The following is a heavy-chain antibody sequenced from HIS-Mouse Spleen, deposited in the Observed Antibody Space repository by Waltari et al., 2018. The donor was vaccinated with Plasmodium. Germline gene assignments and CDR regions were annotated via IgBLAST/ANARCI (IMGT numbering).Heavy chain of an antibody. V-gene: IGHV4-34*01. CDR3: ARGRGDYDFWSGYYQFDY. D-gene: IGHD3-3*01. Sequence: QVQLQQWGAGLLKPSETLSLTCAVYGGSFSGYYWGWIRQPPGKGVEWIGDNNHRGSTHYTPSLKSRVTISVDTSKNPFSLKLSSVTAADTAVYYCARGRGDYDFWSGYYQFDYWGQGTLVTVSS. CDR1: GGSFSGYY. J-gene: IGHJ4*02. CDR2: NNHRGST.